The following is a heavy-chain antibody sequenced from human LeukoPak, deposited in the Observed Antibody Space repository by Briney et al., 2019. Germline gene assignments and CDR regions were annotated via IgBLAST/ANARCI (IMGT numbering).Heavy chain of an antibody. J-gene: IGHJ4*02. CDR1: GFTFSSYA. D-gene: IGHD3-3*01. Sequence: PGGSLRLSCAASGFTFSSYAMSWVRQAPGKGLEWVSSVSANGGSTYYADSVKGRFTISRDNSKNTLYLQMNSLRAEDTAVYYCAKDLEWLSYFDYWGQGTLVTVSS. CDR2: VSANGGST. V-gene: IGHV3-23*01. CDR3: AKDLEWLSYFDY.